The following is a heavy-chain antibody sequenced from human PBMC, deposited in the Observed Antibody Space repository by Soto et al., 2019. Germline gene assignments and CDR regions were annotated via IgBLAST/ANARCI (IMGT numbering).Heavy chain of an antibody. CDR3: AKDQASGQGSFDS. CDR2: ISYDGSNQ. J-gene: IGHJ4*02. Sequence: ESGGGVVQPGGSLRLSCAASGFTFNIYGMHWVRQAPAKGLEWVALISYDGSNQYYADSVKGRFTISRDNSKNTLFLQMNSLRADDTAVYYCAKDQASGQGSFDSWGQGTLVTVSS. V-gene: IGHV3-30*18. CDR1: GFTFNIYG.